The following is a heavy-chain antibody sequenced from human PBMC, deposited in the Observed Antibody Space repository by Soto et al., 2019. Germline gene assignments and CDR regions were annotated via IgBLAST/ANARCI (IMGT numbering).Heavy chain of an antibody. D-gene: IGHD3-22*01. CDR3: ASASYYYDSSGYYYLDY. Sequence: SVKVSCKASGGTLSSYAISWVRQAPGQGLEWMGGIIPIFGTANYAQKFQGRVTITADESTSTAYMELSRLRSEDTAVYYCASASYYYDSSGYYYLDYWGQGTLVTVSS. CDR2: IIPIFGTA. CDR1: GGTLSSYA. V-gene: IGHV1-69*13. J-gene: IGHJ4*02.